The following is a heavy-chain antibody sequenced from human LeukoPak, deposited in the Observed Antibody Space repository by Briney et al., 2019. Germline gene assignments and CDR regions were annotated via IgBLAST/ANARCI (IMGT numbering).Heavy chain of an antibody. Sequence: ASVNVSCKVSGYTFTDYYMHWVQQAPGKGLEWMGLVDPEDGETIYAEKFQGRVTITADTSTDTAYMELSSLRSEDTAVYYCATDLVVVVPAAVDYWGQGSLVTVSS. D-gene: IGHD2-2*01. CDR3: ATDLVVVVPAAVDY. CDR2: VDPEDGET. J-gene: IGHJ4*02. CDR1: GYTFTDYY. V-gene: IGHV1-69-2*01.